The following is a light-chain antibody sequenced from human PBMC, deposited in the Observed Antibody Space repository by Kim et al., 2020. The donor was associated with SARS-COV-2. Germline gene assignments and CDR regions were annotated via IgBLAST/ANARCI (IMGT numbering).Light chain of an antibody. CDR2: SDS. CDR3: QVWDSTSDHPV. CDR1: NIGSKS. J-gene: IGLJ3*02. V-gene: IGLV3-21*04. Sequence: SYELTQPPSVSVAPGKSARLTCGGNNIGSKSVHWYQQKPGQAPVLVIYSDSDRPSGIPERFSGSNSGNTATLTISRVEAGDEADYYWQVWDSTSDHPVFG.